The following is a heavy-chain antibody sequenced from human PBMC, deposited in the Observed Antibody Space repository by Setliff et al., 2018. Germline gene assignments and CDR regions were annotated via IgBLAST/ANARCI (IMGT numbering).Heavy chain of an antibody. CDR1: GGSMSSSGYY. Sequence: SETLSLTCTVFGGSMSSSGYYWAWIRQSPGKGLEWIGSIYYSGSTYYNPSLRSRVSISQDMSKNQFSLKLNSVTAADTAVYYCASGPDSGMMEAFDIWGQGTMVTVSS. J-gene: IGHJ3*02. D-gene: IGHD1-1*01. CDR3: ASGPDSGMMEAFDI. CDR2: IYYSGST. V-gene: IGHV4-39*07.